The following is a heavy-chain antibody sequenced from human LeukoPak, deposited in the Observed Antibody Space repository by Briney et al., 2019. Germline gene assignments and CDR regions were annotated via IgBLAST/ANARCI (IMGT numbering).Heavy chain of an antibody. CDR1: GGSISSSSYY. CDR3: ARGWYSSGWIDP. CDR2: IYYSGST. V-gene: IGHV4-39*07. Sequence: SETLSLTCTVSGGSISSSSYYWGWIRQPPGKGLEWIGGIYYSGSTYYNPSLKSRVTISVDTSKNQFSLKLSSVTAADTAVYYCARGWYSSGWIDPWGQGTLVTVSS. J-gene: IGHJ5*02. D-gene: IGHD6-19*01.